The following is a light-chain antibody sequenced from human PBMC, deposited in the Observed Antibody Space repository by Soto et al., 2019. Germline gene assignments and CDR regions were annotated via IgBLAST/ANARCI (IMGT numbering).Light chain of an antibody. J-gene: IGKJ1*01. Sequence: EIVLTQSPGTLSLSPGERATLSCRARQSVSSSYLAWYQQKTGQAPRLLIYGASSRATGIPDRFSGSGSGTDFTLTSSRLEPEDFAVYYCQQYGSSPRTFGQGTKVEIK. V-gene: IGKV3-20*01. CDR1: QSVSSSY. CDR3: QQYGSSPRT. CDR2: GAS.